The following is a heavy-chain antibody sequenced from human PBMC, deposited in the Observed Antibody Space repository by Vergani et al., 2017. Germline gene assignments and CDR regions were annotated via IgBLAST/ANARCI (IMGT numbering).Heavy chain of an antibody. V-gene: IGHV1-69-2*01. Sequence: EVQLVQSGAEVKKPGATVKISCKVSGYTFSDYYMHWVRQAPGKGPEWMGLVDPEDGETKYAEKFQGRVTINADTATDTAYMELSSLRSEDPAVYYCATGQQRMDVWGQGTTVTVSS. CDR2: VDPEDGET. D-gene: IGHD6-13*01. CDR3: ATGQQRMDV. CDR1: GYTFSDYY. J-gene: IGHJ6*02.